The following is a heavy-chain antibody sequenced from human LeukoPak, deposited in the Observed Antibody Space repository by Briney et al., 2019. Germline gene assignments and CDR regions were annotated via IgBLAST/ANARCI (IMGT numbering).Heavy chain of an antibody. CDR3: ARFGSAFDI. V-gene: IGHV3-48*04. CDR2: ISSSGSTI. D-gene: IGHD3-3*01. CDR1: GFTFSGYG. Sequence: GGSLRLSCAASGFTFSGYGMHWVRQAPGKGLEWVSYISSSGSTIYYADSVKGRFTISRDNAKNSLYLQMNSLRAEDTAVCYCARFGSAFDIWGQGTMVTVSS. J-gene: IGHJ3*02.